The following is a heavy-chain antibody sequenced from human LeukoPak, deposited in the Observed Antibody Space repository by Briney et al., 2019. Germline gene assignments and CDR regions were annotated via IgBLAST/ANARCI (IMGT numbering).Heavy chain of an antibody. V-gene: IGHV4-4*07. CDR2: FYTSGST. CDR1: GGSINSYY. D-gene: IGHD2-2*01. CDR3: ARDRVPAAKQNYYYYMDV. J-gene: IGHJ6*03. Sequence: PSETLSLTCTVSGGSINSYYWSWIRQPAGKGLEWLGRFYTSGSTNYNPSFKSRVTMSVDTSKNQFSLNLSSVTAAETAVYYCARDRVPAAKQNYYYYMDVRGKGTTVTVSS.